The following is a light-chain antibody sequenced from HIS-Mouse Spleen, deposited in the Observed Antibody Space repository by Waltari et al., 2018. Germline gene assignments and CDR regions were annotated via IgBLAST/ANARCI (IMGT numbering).Light chain of an antibody. CDR3: QAWDSSTYV. CDR1: KLGDTS. Sequence: SYELTQPPSVSVSPGQTASITCSGDKLGDTSACWYPQKPGQSPVLVIYQDSKRPSGIPERFSGSNSGNTATLTISGTQAMDEADYYCQAWDSSTYVFGTGTKVTVL. V-gene: IGLV3-1*01. J-gene: IGLJ1*01. CDR2: QDS.